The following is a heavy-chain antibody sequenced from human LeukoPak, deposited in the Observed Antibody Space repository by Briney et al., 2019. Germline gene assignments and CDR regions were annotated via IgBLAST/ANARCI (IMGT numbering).Heavy chain of an antibody. CDR2: IYNRGNT. D-gene: IGHD7-27*01. CDR1: GDSFSSYY. V-gene: IGHV4-59*08. CDR3: ARRPHNWGFDY. J-gene: IGHJ4*02. Sequence: SETLSLTCTVSGDSFSSYYWSWIRQPPGKGLEWIGHIYNRGNTHYNPSLKSRVTISVDTSKNQFSLTLNSVTAADTAVFYCARRPHNWGFDYWGQGTLVTVSS.